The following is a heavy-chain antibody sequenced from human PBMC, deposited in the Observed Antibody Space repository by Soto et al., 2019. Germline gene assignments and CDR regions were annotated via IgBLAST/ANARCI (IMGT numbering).Heavy chain of an antibody. CDR1: GFTFSSYG. CDR3: ARVVPPPGYSSSKAPRRFDP. Sequence: PGGSLRVSCAASGFTFSSYGMHWGRQAPGKGLEWVAVIWYDGSNKYYADSVKGRFTISRDNSKNTLYLQMNSLRAEDTAVYYCARVVPPPGYSSSKAPRRFDPWGQGTLVTVSS. V-gene: IGHV3-33*01. J-gene: IGHJ5*02. CDR2: IWYDGSNK. D-gene: IGHD6-13*01.